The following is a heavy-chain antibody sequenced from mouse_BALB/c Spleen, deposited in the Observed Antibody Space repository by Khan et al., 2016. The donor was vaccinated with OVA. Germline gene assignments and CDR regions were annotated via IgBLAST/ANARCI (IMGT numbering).Heavy chain of an antibody. CDR3: ARIREVVATYFDD. CDR1: GYTFTSYW. Sequence: QVQLQQSGAELVKAGASVKMSCKASGYTFTSYWMHWVKQRLGQGLEWFAETNPTNGRTYYNEKFKSMATLTVDKSSSTAYMLLSGPTFEDSAVYYCARIREVVATYFDDWGQGTTLTVSS. V-gene: IGHV1S81*02. CDR2: TNPTNGRT. D-gene: IGHD1-1*01. J-gene: IGHJ2*01.